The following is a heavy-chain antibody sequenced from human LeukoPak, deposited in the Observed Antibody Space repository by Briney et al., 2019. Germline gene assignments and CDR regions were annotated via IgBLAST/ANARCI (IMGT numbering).Heavy chain of an antibody. D-gene: IGHD6-19*01. V-gene: IGHV3-30*18. J-gene: IGHJ4*02. Sequence: GGSLRLSCAASGFTFRSYGLHWVRQAPGKGLEWVAVISSEGRGKYYADSVKGRFTISRDNSKNTLYLLMDSLRAEDTAVYYCAKDWGYASGTFFVNWGQGTLVIVSS. CDR2: ISSEGRGK. CDR1: GFTFRSYG. CDR3: AKDWGYASGTFFVN.